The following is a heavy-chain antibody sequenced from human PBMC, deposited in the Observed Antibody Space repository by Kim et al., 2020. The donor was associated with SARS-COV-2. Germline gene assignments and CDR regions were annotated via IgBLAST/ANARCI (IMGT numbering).Heavy chain of an antibody. D-gene: IGHD3-16*01. V-gene: IGHV3-21*01. CDR1: GFTFSSYS. CDR3: ARVRGVGIDAFDI. Sequence: GGSLRLSCAASGFTFSSYSMNWVRQAPGKGLEWVSSISSSSSYIYYADSVKGRFTISRDNAKNSLYLQMNSLRAEDTAVYYCARVRGVGIDAFDIWGQGTMVTVSS. CDR2: ISSSSSYI. J-gene: IGHJ3*02.